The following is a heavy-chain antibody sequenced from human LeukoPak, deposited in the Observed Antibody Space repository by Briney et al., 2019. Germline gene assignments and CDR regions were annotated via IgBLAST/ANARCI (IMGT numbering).Heavy chain of an antibody. CDR2: INPSGGST. D-gene: IGHD4-11*01. CDR3: ARESDGRVTTVRDGMDV. J-gene: IGHJ6*02. V-gene: IGHV1-46*01. Sequence: ASVKVSCKASGYTFTSYYMHWVRQAPGQGLEWMGIINPSGGSTSYAQKFQGRVTMTRDTSTSTVYMELSSLRSEDTAVYYCARESDGRVTTVRDGMDVWGQGTTVTVSS. CDR1: GYTFTSYY.